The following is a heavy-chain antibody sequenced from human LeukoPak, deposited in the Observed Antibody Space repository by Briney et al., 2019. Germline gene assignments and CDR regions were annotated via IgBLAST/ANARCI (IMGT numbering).Heavy chain of an antibody. V-gene: IGHV1-8*03. CDR3: ARGPGCISTSCPYYFDY. J-gene: IGHJ4*02. CDR2: MNPNSGNT. D-gene: IGHD2-2*01. CDR1: GYTLTNYD. Sequence: ASVKVSCKASGYTLTNYDINWVRQATGQGLEWMGCMNPNSGNTGHARKFQGRVTITRDTSISTAYMELSSLRSEDTAVYYCARGPGCISTSCPYYFDYWGQGTVVTVSS.